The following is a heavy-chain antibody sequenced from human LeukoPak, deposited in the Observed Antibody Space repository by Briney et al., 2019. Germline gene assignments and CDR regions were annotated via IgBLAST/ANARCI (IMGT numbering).Heavy chain of an antibody. V-gene: IGHV6-1*01. CDR3: AAYGSGSYRDFDS. CDR2: TYQRSKWYN. J-gene: IGHJ4*02. CDR1: GDSVSINSAA. D-gene: IGHD3-10*01. Sequence: SQTLSLTCAISGDSVSINSAAWNWIRQSPSRGLEWLGRTYQRSKWYNDYAVSVKSRITINPDISKNQFSLKLSSVTAADTAVYYCAAYGSGSYRDFDSWGQGTLVTVSS.